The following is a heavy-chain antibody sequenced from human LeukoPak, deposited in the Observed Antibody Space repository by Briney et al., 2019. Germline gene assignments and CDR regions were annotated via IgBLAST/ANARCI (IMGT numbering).Heavy chain of an antibody. CDR1: GGTLSSYA. CDR2: IIPILGIA. V-gene: IGHV1-69*04. J-gene: IGHJ3*02. Sequence: GASVKVSCKASGGTLSSYAISWVRQAPGQGLEWMGRIIPILGIANYAQKFQGRVTITADKSTSTAYMEMRSLRSEDTAVYYCARAHSSTHDAFDIWGQGTMVTVSS. D-gene: IGHD6-13*01. CDR3: ARAHSSTHDAFDI.